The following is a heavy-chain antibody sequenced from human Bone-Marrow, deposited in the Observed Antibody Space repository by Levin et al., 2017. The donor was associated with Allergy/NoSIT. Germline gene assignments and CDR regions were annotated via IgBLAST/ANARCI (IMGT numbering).Heavy chain of an antibody. CDR1: GFTFSSYA. V-gene: IGHV3-30-3*01. J-gene: IGHJ4*02. CDR3: ARSSDYYDFWSGYYPSGHFDY. Sequence: SGGSLRLSCAASGFTFSSYAMHWVRQAPGKGLEWVAVISYDGSNKYYADSVKGRFTISRDNSKNTLYLQMNSLRAEDTAVYYCARSSDYYDFWSGYYPSGHFDYWGQGTLVTVSS. D-gene: IGHD3-3*01. CDR2: ISYDGSNK.